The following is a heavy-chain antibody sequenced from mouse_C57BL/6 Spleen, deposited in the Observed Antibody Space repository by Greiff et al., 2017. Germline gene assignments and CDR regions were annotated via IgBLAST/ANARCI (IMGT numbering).Heavy chain of an antibody. Sequence: VQLKESGGGLVQPGGSMKLSCVASGFTFSNYWMNWVRQSPEKGLEWVAQIRLKSDNYATHYAESVKGRFTISRDDSKSRFYLQMNNLRAEDTEIYYCTEEHSNYGYFDYWGQGTTLTVSS. CDR3: TEEHSNYGYFDY. V-gene: IGHV6-3*01. CDR2: IRLKSDNYAT. CDR1: GFTFSNYW. D-gene: IGHD2-5*01. J-gene: IGHJ2*01.